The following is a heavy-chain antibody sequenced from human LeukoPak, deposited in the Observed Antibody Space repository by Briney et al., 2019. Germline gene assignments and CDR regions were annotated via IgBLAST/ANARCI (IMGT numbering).Heavy chain of an antibody. V-gene: IGHV3-23*01. Sequence: GGSLRLSCEASGFSFSIYGMSWVRQAPGKGLEWVSGISGSDGSTYYADSVKGRFTISRDNSKNTLYLQMNSLRAEDMAVYYCAKDGGQGADYWGQGTLVSVSS. CDR1: GFSFSIYG. D-gene: IGHD3-16*01. CDR3: AKDGGQGADY. J-gene: IGHJ4*02. CDR2: ISGSDGST.